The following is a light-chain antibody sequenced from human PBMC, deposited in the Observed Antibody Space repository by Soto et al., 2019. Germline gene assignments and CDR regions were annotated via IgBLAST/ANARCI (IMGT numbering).Light chain of an antibody. CDR1: QSVSSN. V-gene: IGKV3-15*01. CDR3: LQRINWPLT. Sequence: EIVMTQSPATLSVSPGERATLSCRASQSVSSNLAWYKQKPGQAPRLLIYGASTRATGIPARFSGSGSGTDFTLTISSLEPEDFAIYYCLQRINWPLTFGGGTKVDIK. CDR2: GAS. J-gene: IGKJ4*01.